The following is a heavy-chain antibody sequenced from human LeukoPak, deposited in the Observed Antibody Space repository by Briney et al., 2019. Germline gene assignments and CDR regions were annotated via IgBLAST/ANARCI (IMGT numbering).Heavy chain of an antibody. Sequence: GGSLRLSCAASGFTFSSYAMHWVRQAPGKGLEWVAVISYDGSNKYYAGSVKGRFTISRDNSKNTLYLQMNSLRAEDTAVYYCARVPSGYEDFDYWGQGTLVTVSS. D-gene: IGHD5-12*01. V-gene: IGHV3-30-3*01. CDR1: GFTFSSYA. CDR3: ARVPSGYEDFDY. J-gene: IGHJ4*02. CDR2: ISYDGSNK.